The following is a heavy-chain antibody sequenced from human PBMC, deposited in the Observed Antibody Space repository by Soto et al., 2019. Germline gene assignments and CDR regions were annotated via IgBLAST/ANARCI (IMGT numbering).Heavy chain of an antibody. V-gene: IGHV1-69*01. CDR1: GGTLSNYA. D-gene: IGHD1-26*01. CDR3: ASRERVDAFDV. Sequence: QVQLLQSGAEVKKPGSSVEVSCKASGGTLSNYAISWVRQAPGQGLEWMGGIIPILGSANYAQKFQDRVTITADESTRTTYMELSSLRSEDAAVYFCASRERVDAFDVWGQGTMVTVSS. J-gene: IGHJ3*01. CDR2: IIPILGSA.